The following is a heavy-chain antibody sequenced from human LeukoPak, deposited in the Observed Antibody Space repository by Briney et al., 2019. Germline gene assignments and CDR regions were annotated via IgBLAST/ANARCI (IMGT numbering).Heavy chain of an antibody. J-gene: IGHJ4*02. CDR3: AKWDYYGSEHFDY. Sequence: HAGGSLRLSCAASGLTFSSYGMSWVRQAPGKGLEWVSAISGSGGSTYYADSVKGRFTISRDNSKNTLYLQMNSLRAEDTAVYYCAKWDYYGSEHFDYWGQGTLVTVSS. D-gene: IGHD3-10*01. CDR2: ISGSGGST. CDR1: GLTFSSYG. V-gene: IGHV3-23*01.